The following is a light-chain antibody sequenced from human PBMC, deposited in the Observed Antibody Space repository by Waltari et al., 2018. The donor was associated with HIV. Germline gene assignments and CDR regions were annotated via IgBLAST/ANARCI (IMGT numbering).Light chain of an antibody. V-gene: IGKV1-39*01. CDR2: AAS. Sequence: DIQMTQSPSSLFASVGDRVTIICRASQEIKKYLNWYYQKPGKAPKVLIYAASNLQSGVPSRFRGSGSGTDCNLTINSRQPEDFATYLCQQSHSLPSTFGQGTKREIK. CDR1: QEIKKY. CDR3: QQSHSLPST. J-gene: IGKJ2*01.